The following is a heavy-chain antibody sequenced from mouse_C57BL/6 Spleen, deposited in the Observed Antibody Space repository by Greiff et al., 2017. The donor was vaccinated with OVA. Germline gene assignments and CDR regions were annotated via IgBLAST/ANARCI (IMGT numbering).Heavy chain of an antibody. D-gene: IGHD2-5*01. CDR2: IYPRSGNT. CDR1: GYTFTSYG. CDR3: GEILTPAWFAY. V-gene: IGHV1-81*01. Sequence: VQLQQSGAELARPGASVKLSCKASGYTFTSYGISWVKQRTGQGLEWIGEIYPRSGNTYYNEKFKGKATLTADKSSSTAYMELRSLTSEDSAVYFCGEILTPAWFAYWGQGTLVTVSA. J-gene: IGHJ3*01.